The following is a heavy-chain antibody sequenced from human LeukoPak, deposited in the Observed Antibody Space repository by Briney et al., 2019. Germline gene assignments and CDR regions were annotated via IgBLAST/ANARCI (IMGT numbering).Heavy chain of an antibody. J-gene: IGHJ4*02. D-gene: IGHD3-22*01. CDR2: IKQDESEK. CDR1: GFTFSSYW. CDR3: ARDGEYYDSSGYYDY. Sequence: HPGGSLRLSCAASGFTFSSYWMIWVRQAPGKGLERVANIKQDESEKYYVDSVKGRFTISRDNAKNSLYLQMNSLRAEDTAVYYCARDGEYYDSSGYYDYWGQGTLVTVSS. V-gene: IGHV3-7*03.